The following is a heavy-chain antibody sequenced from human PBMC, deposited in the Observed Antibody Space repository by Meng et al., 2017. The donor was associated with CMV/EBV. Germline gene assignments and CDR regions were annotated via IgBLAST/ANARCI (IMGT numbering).Heavy chain of an antibody. Sequence: QVQLVQSGAEVKKPGSSVKVSCKASGGTSNTYAITWVRRAPGQGLEWMGRIIPVLGIAIYAQKFQGRVIITADKSTSTAYMELSSLRSEDTAMYYCTRNGFPEGGYYFDYWGQGTLVTVSS. D-gene: IGHD2-15*01. V-gene: IGHV1-69*02. CDR2: IIPVLGIA. CDR3: TRNGFPEGGYYFDY. J-gene: IGHJ4*02. CDR1: GGTSNTYA.